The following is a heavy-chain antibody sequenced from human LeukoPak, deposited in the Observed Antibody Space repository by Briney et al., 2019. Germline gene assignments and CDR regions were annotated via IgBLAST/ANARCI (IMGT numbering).Heavy chain of an antibody. CDR1: GFTFSSYG. J-gene: IGHJ3*02. D-gene: IGHD2-2*01. Sequence: GGSLRLSCAASGFTFSSYGMHWVRQAPGKGLEWVAVISYDGSNKYYADSVKGRFTISRDNSKNTLYLQMNSLRAEDTAVYYCARTRVPAASHDAFDIWGQGTMVTVSS. CDR3: ARTRVPAASHDAFDI. V-gene: IGHV3-30*03. CDR2: ISYDGSNK.